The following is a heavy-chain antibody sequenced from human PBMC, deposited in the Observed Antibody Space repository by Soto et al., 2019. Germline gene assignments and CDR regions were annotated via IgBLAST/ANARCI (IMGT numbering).Heavy chain of an antibody. Sequence: QVQLQESGPGLVNPSQALSLTCTVSGGSISSGDYYWSWIRQPPGKGLEWIGYIYYSGSTYYNPSLKSRVTISVDTSKNQCALKLSSVTAADTAVYYCARAGDYGDYVDYWGQGTLVTVSS. J-gene: IGHJ4*02. V-gene: IGHV4-30-4*01. CDR3: ARAGDYGDYVDY. D-gene: IGHD4-17*01. CDR2: IYYSGST. CDR1: GGSISSGDYY.